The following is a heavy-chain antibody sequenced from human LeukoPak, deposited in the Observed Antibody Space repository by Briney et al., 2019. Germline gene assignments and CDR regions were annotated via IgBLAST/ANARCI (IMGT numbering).Heavy chain of an antibody. CDR3: ARQWLVNG. D-gene: IGHD6-19*01. Sequence: GGSLRLSCAATGFTFNNYAMNWVRQAPGKGLEWVSSISESGGTTDYADSVKGRFTISRDNSKNTLYLQMNSLRAEDTAVYYCARQWLVNGWGQGTLVTVSS. J-gene: IGHJ4*02. V-gene: IGHV3-23*01. CDR1: GFTFNNYA. CDR2: ISESGGTT.